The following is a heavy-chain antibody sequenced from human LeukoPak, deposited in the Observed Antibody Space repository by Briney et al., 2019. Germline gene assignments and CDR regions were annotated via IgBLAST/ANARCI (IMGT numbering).Heavy chain of an antibody. J-gene: IGHJ6*02. CDR2: ISYDGSNK. Sequence: GGSLRLSCAASGFTFSSYAMHWVRQAPGKGLEWVAVISYDGSNKYYADSVKGRFTISRDNSKNTLYLQMNSLRAEDTAVYYCARDLKSNSSSWRKKNYYYYGMDVWGQGTTVTVSS. CDR3: ARDLKSNSSSWRKKNYYYYGMDV. V-gene: IGHV3-30-3*01. D-gene: IGHD6-13*01. CDR1: GFTFSSYA.